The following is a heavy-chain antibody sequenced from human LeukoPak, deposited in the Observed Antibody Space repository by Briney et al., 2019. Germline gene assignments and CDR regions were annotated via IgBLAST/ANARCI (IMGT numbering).Heavy chain of an antibody. J-gene: IGHJ6*03. CDR3: ARDRGRYYMDV. Sequence: PGGSLRLSCAASGFTFSNYNMHWVRQAPGKGLEWVSYISSSSSSIHYADSVKGRFTISRDNAKNSLYLQMNSLRAEDTAVYYCARDRGRYYMDVWGKGTTVTISS. CDR1: GFTFSNYN. V-gene: IGHV3-48*01. CDR2: ISSSSSSI. D-gene: IGHD6-25*01.